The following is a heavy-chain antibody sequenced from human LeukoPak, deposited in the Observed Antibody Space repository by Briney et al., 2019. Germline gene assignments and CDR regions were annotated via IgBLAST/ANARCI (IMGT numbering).Heavy chain of an antibody. CDR3: ARDANYDYVWGSYPVY. CDR1: GFTFSSYW. Sequence: GGSLRLSCAASGFTFSSYWMSWVRQGPGKGLEWVANIKQDGSEKYYVDSVKGRFTISRDNVKNSLYLQMNSLRAEDTAVYYCARDANYDYVWGSYPVYWGQGTLVTVSS. J-gene: IGHJ4*02. CDR2: IKQDGSEK. V-gene: IGHV3-7*01. D-gene: IGHD3-16*02.